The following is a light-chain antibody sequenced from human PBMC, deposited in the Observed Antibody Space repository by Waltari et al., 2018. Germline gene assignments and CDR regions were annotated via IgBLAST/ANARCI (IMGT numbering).Light chain of an antibody. Sequence: QSALTQPASVSGSPGQSITLSGTGSRLDVESYNLSLWYQQNPGKAPKLIIYEVNKRPSGVSYRFSGSKSGNTASLTISGLQADDEADYYCCSYAGTSIYVFGTGTKVTV. CDR3: CSYAGTSIYV. V-gene: IGLV2-23*02. CDR2: EVN. J-gene: IGLJ1*01. CDR1: RLDVESYNL.